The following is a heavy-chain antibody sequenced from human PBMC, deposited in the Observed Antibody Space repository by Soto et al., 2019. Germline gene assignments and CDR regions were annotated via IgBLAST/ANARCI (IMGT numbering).Heavy chain of an antibody. CDR3: AKDAAVAAPGGYFDY. CDR1: GFTFDDYA. CDR2: ISWNSGSI. J-gene: IGHJ4*02. Sequence: GGSLRLSCAASGFTFDDYAMHWVRQAPGKGLEWVSGISWNSGSIGYADSVKGRFTISRDNAKNSLYLQMNSLRAEDTALYYCAKDAAVAAPGGYFDYWGQGTLVTVSS. V-gene: IGHV3-9*01. D-gene: IGHD6-19*01.